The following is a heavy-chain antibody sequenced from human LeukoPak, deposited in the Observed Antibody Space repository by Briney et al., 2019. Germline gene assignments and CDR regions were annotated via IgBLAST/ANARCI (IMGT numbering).Heavy chain of an antibody. Sequence: GGSLRLSCAASGFTVSRNSMSWVRQAPGKGLEWVSFFYSGGSTYYADSVKGRFTISRDNSKNTLYLQMNSLRAEDTAVYYCAKKYSTGLDPWGQGTLVTVSS. CDR1: GFTVSRNS. J-gene: IGHJ5*02. CDR3: AKKYSTGLDP. V-gene: IGHV3-66*01. CDR2: FYSGGST. D-gene: IGHD1-26*01.